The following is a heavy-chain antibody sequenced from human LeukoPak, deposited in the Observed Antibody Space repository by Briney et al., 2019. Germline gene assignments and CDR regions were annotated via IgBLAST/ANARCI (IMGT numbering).Heavy chain of an antibody. CDR1: GYTFTGYY. V-gene: IGHV1-2*02. CDR3: ARWLRAYDDNLRRAFDV. J-gene: IGHJ3*01. CDR2: INPNSGGT. Sequence: ASVKVSCKTSGYTFTGYYIHWVRQAPGQGLEWMGWINPNSGGTNYAQKFQDRVTMTMETSTRTTYMQLSRLRSDDTAVYFCARWLRAYDDNLRRAFDVWGQGTMVTVSS. D-gene: IGHD3-9*01.